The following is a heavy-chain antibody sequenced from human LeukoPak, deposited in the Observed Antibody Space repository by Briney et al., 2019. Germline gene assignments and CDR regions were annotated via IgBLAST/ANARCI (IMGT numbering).Heavy chain of an antibody. J-gene: IGHJ3*02. CDR2: ISSSSSYI. Sequence: PGGSLRLSRAASGFTFSSYSMNWVRQAPGKGLEWVSSISSSSSYIYYADSVKGRFTISRDNAKNSLHLQMNSLRAEDTAVYYCARDRVTRPSDAFDIWGQGTMVTVSS. D-gene: IGHD4-11*01. CDR3: ARDRVTRPSDAFDI. CDR1: GFTFSSYS. V-gene: IGHV3-21*01.